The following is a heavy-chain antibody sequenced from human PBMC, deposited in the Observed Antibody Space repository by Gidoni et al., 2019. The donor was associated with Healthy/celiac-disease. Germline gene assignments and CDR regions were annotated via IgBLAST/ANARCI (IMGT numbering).Heavy chain of an antibody. D-gene: IGHD3-10*01. Sequence: EVQLVESGGGLLQPGGSLRLSCAASGFTFRSYEMNWVRQAPGKGLEWVSYISSSGSTIYYADAVKGRFTSSRDKAKNSLYLQMNSLRAEDTAVYYCARDGGLLWFGEHAFDIWGQGTMVTVSS. CDR3: ARDGGLLWFGEHAFDI. V-gene: IGHV3-48*03. CDR1: GFTFRSYE. CDR2: ISSSGSTI. J-gene: IGHJ3*02.